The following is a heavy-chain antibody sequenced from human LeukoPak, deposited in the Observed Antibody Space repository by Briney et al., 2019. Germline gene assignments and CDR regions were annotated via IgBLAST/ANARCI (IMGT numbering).Heavy chain of an antibody. CDR3: AKRGGSWDFDY. Sequence: GGSLRLSCAASGFSFSSYGVHWVRQAPGKGLEWVAVIWYDGSTEYYADSVKGRFTISRDNSKNTLYLQMNSLRAEDTAVYYCAKRGGSWDFDYWGQGTLVTVSS. V-gene: IGHV3-30*02. D-gene: IGHD2-15*01. CDR2: IWYDGSTE. J-gene: IGHJ4*02. CDR1: GFSFSSYG.